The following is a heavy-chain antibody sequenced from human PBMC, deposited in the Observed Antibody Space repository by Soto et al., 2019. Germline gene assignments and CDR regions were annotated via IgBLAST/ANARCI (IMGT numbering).Heavy chain of an antibody. CDR1: GFTFSDYS. D-gene: IGHD3-3*01. Sequence: QVQLVESWGGLVKPGGALRLSCAAAGFTFSDYSMSWSLQAPGKGLEWVSDMSSSGSTIYYADSVKGRFTISRDNAKNSLYLHMNRLRAEDTAVYDCARVLVSDPAEAIFGVVILDYWGQGNLVTVSS. CDR2: MSSSGSTI. J-gene: IGHJ4*02. CDR3: ARVLVSDPAEAIFGVVILDY. V-gene: IGHV3-11*01.